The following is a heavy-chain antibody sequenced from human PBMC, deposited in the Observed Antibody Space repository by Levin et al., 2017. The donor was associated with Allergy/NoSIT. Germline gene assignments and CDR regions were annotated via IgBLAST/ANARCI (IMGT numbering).Heavy chain of an antibody. V-gene: IGHV1-58*01. Sequence: ASVKVSCKASGFTFTGSGVQWVRQARGQRLEWMGWIVVDSGNTNYAQRFQERVTISRDMSTSTVYMEVSSLRSEDTAVYFCAADPSYYYASGKFGMDVWGQGTTVTVSS. CDR1: GFTFTGSG. D-gene: IGHD3-10*01. CDR2: IVVDSGNT. CDR3: AADPSYYYASGKFGMDV. J-gene: IGHJ6*02.